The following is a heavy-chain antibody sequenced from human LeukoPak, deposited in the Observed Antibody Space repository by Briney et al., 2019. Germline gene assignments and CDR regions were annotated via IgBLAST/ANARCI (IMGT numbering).Heavy chain of an antibody. CDR3: ARDVPCGYFDY. CDR2: IWYDGGNK. V-gene: IGHV3-33*01. Sequence: GGSLRLSSAASGFNFRSFGMHWVRQAPGKGLEWVAAIWYDGGNKYYADSLKGRFTVSRDNSKNTLHLQVSSLRAEDTAVYYCARDVPCGYFDYWGQGALVTSSS. CDR1: GFNFRSFG. J-gene: IGHJ4*02.